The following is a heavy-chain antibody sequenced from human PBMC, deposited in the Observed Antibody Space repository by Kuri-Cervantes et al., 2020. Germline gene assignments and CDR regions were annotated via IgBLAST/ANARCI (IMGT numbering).Heavy chain of an antibody. V-gene: IGHV1-8*02. J-gene: IGHJ1*01. CDR3: ARVGGWSYNDYRFEYYQH. CDR2: MNPNSGNT. Sequence: ASVKVSCKASGYTSTSYDINWVRQATGQGLEWMGWMNPNSGNTNYAQNFQDRVTMTADTSTNTAYMELRSLTSDDTAVYYCARVGGWSYNDYRFEYYQHWGQGTLVTVSS. D-gene: IGHD1-26*01. CDR1: GYTSTSYD.